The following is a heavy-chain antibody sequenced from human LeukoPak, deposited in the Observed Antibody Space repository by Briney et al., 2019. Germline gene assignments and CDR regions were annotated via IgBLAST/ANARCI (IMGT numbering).Heavy chain of an antibody. CDR3: ARRFPFDY. J-gene: IGHJ4*02. CDR1: GGSISSSSYY. D-gene: IGHD3-10*01. CDR2: IYYSGST. Sequence: SETLSLTCTVSGGSISSSSYYWGWIRQPPGKGLEWIGSIYYSGSTYYNPSLKSRVTISVDTSKNQFSLKLSSVTAADTAVYYCARRFPFDYWGQGTLVTVSS. V-gene: IGHV4-39*01.